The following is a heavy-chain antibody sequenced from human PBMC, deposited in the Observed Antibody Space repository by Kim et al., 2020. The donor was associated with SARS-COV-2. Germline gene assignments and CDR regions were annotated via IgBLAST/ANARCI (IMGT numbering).Heavy chain of an antibody. CDR1: GFTFKNYW. CDR2: MKSDGRTT. D-gene: IGHD3-10*01. Sequence: GGSLRLSCAASGFTFKNYWMHWVRQAPGKGLVWVSRMKSDGRTTHYADSVRGRFTISRDNAKNTLYLQMNSLRADDTAVYYCATGTTSVGGVPYTIAGYYYYGMDVWGQGTTVTVSS. J-gene: IGHJ6*02. CDR3: ATGTTSVGGVPYTIAGYYYYGMDV. V-gene: IGHV3-74*01.